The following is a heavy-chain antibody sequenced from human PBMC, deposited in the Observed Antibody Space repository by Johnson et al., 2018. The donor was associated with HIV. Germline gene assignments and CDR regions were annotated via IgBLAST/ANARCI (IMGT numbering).Heavy chain of an antibody. J-gene: IGHJ3*01. CDR2: IYGDGGTA. D-gene: IGHD2-21*02. V-gene: IGHV3-66*01. CDR1: GFTVSSNY. CDR3: ARDPGNLHCGGDCYPEDAFDL. Sequence: VQLVESGGGLVQPGGSLRLSCPASGFTVSSNYMPWFRQAPGTGLEWVSTIYGDGGTAYSADPVRGRFTFPRDDSKNTLFLQMNTLRAEDTAVYYCARDPGNLHCGGDCYPEDAFDLWGQGTMVIVSS.